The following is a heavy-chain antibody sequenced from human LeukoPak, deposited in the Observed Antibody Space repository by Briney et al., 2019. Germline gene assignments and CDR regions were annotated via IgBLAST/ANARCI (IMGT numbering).Heavy chain of an antibody. V-gene: IGHV4-39*07. J-gene: IGHJ4*02. CDR2: MWFGATT. CDR1: GDSVSSSNSY. D-gene: IGHD1-26*01. CDR3: ARGRRGSYFQDY. Sequence: SETLSLTCTVSGDSVSSSNSYWGWIRQPPGKGLEWIGSMWFGATTSYDPSLKSRVTISIDPSKNQFSLKLSSVTAADTALYYCARGRRGSYFQDYWGQGTLVTVSS.